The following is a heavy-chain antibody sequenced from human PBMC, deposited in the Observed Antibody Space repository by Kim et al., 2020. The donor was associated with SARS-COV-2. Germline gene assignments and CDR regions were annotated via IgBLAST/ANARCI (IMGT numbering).Heavy chain of an antibody. Sequence: SETLSLTCTVSGGSISSSSYYWGWIRQPPGKGLEWIGSLYYSGSTYYNPSLKSRVTISVDTSKNQFSLKLSSVTAADTAVYYCARHRSLSEWFDPWGQGTLVTVSS. J-gene: IGHJ5*02. CDR1: GGSISSSSYY. V-gene: IGHV4-39*01. CDR3: ARHRSLSEWFDP. CDR2: LYYSGST.